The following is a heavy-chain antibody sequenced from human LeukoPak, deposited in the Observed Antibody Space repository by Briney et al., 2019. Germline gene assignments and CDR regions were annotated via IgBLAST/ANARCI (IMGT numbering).Heavy chain of an antibody. D-gene: IGHD1-1*01. CDR3: ARVGYNWNEAHAFDI. CDR2: INPNSGGT. CDR1: GYTFTGYY. V-gene: IGHV1-2*04. J-gene: IGHJ3*02. Sequence: ASVKVSCKASGYTFTGYYMHWVRQAPGQGLEWMGWINPNSGGTNYAQKFQGWVTMTRDTSISTAYMELSRLRSDDTAVYYCARVGYNWNEAHAFDIWGQGTMVTVSS.